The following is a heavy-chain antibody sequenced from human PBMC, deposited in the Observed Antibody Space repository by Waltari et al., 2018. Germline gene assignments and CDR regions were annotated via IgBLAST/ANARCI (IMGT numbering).Heavy chain of an antibody. Sequence: QVQLQESGPGLVKPSQTLSLTCTVSGGSISSSSYYWGWIRQPPGKGLEWIGSIYYSGSTYYNPSLKSRVTISVDTSKNQFSLKLSSVTAADTAVYYCARLWELLGYFQHWGQGTLVTVSS. D-gene: IGHD1-26*01. J-gene: IGHJ1*01. CDR2: IYYSGST. V-gene: IGHV4-39*01. CDR3: ARLWELLGYFQH. CDR1: GGSISSSSYY.